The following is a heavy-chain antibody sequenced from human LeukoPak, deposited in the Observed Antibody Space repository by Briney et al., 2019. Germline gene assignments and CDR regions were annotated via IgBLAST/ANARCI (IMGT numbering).Heavy chain of an antibody. V-gene: IGHV1-18*04. CDR1: GYTFTSYG. Sequence: GASVKVSCKASGYTFTSYGISWVRQAPGQGLEWMGWISAYNGNTNYAQKLQGRVTMTTDTSTSTAYMELRSLRSDDTAVYYCARVSVVVPAATRMGGDYYFDYWGQGTLVTVSS. J-gene: IGHJ4*02. D-gene: IGHD2-2*01. CDR3: ARVSVVVPAATRMGGDYYFDY. CDR2: ISAYNGNT.